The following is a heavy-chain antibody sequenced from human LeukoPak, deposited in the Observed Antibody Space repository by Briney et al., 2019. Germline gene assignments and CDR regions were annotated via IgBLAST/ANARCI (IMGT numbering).Heavy chain of an antibody. V-gene: IGHV3-48*02. Sequence: GGSLRLSCAASGFTFSSYSISWVRQAPGKGLEWVSYISSSSTMSYADSVKGRFTISRDNANNSLYLQMSSLRDEDTAVCYCARGGTSSSLAYWGQGTLVTVSS. CDR3: ARGGTSSSLAY. CDR2: ISSSSTM. CDR1: GFTFSSYS. D-gene: IGHD4-23*01. J-gene: IGHJ4*02.